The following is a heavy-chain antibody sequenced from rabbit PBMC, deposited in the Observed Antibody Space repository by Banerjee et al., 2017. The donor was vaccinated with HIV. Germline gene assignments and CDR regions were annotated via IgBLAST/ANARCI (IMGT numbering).Heavy chain of an antibody. J-gene: IGHJ4*01. Sequence: QQQLEESGGGLVKPEGSLTLTCKASGFDLSSYYYMHWVRQAPGKGLEWVACIHTTSGTTWYASWAKGRFTISKTSSTTVTLQMTSLTAADTATYFCARDDANNKGYSFDLWGPGTLVTVS. CDR1: GFDLSSYYY. V-gene: IGHV1S45*01. D-gene: IGHD7-1*01. CDR2: IHTTSGTT. CDR3: ARDDANNKGYSFDL.